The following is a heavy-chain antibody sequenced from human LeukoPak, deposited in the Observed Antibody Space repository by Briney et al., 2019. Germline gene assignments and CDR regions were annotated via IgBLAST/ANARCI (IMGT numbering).Heavy chain of an antibody. CDR1: GYTFTSYY. Sequence: ASVKVSCKASGYTFTSYYMHWVRQAPGQGLEWMGIINPSGGSTSYAQKVQGRVTMTRDTSTSTGYMELSSLRSEDTAVYYCARLVGDLDAFDIWGQGTMVTVSS. V-gene: IGHV1-46*03. CDR3: ARLVGDLDAFDI. D-gene: IGHD2-2*01. J-gene: IGHJ3*02. CDR2: INPSGGST.